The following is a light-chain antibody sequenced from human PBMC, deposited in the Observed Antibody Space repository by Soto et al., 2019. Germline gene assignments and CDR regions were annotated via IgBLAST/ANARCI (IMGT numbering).Light chain of an antibody. CDR1: QSRGSNF. CDR3: QLYGISPH. V-gene: IGKV3-20*01. Sequence: EIVLTQSPGTLSLSPVERATLSCKTSQSRGSNFLAWYQHKPGQAPRLLIYASSNRATVIPDRFSGSASGTVFTLTINRLEPEDFAVYYCQLYGISPHIGQGTRLEIK. J-gene: IGKJ5*01. CDR2: ASS.